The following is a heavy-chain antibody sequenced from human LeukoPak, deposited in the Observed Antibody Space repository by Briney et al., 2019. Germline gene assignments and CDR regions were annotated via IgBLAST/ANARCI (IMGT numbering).Heavy chain of an antibody. Sequence: SETLSLTCTVSGGFINTPSYHWGWIRQSPGKGLEWIGSIYYTGSTSSNPSLNSRVTMSVDTSKKQFSLKLNSMTAADTAVYYCARHVRWLQLTLYFDIWGRGTLVTV. CDR3: ARHVRWLQLTLYFDI. CDR1: GGFINTPSYH. CDR2: IYYTGST. J-gene: IGHJ2*01. D-gene: IGHD5-24*01. V-gene: IGHV4-39*01.